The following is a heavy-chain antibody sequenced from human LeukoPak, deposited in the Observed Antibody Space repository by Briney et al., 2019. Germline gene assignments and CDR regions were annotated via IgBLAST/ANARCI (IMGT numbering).Heavy chain of an antibody. D-gene: IGHD6-19*01. V-gene: IGHV3-30*04. Sequence: GGSLRLSCAASGFTFSSYAMHWVRQAPGKGLEWVAVISYDGSNKYYADSVKGRFTISRDNSKNTLYLQMNSLRAEDTAVYYCARDQAGFYSSGWYVRPSGFDYWGQGTLVTVSS. CDR3: ARDQAGFYSSGWYVRPSGFDY. J-gene: IGHJ4*02. CDR2: ISYDGSNK. CDR1: GFTFSSYA.